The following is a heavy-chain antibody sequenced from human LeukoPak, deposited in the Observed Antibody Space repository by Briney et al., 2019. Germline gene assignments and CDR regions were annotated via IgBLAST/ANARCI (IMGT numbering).Heavy chain of an antibody. Sequence: ASVKVSCKASGYTFTSYGISWVRQAPGQGLEWMGWISAYNGNTNYAQKLQGRVTMTTDTSTSTAYMELRSLRSDDTAVYYCARGTPPYSSSSICGSAPWGKGPRVTVSS. J-gene: IGHJ5*02. V-gene: IGHV1-18*01. CDR2: ISAYNGNT. CDR3: ARGTPPYSSSSICGSAP. D-gene: IGHD6-6*01. CDR1: GYTFTSYG.